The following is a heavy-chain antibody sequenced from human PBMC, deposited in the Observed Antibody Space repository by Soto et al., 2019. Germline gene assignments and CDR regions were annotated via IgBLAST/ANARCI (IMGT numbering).Heavy chain of an antibody. CDR2: ISVAGGRI. D-gene: IGHD2-8*01. Sequence: EVQLLESGGGLVQPGGSLRLSCVVSGFTFSNYGMSWVRQAPGKGLEWVASISVAGGRIYNEDSVKGRFTISRDNSKNSEYLQVNSLRADDTAVYYCAKGHTNENGHYSYYGMYVWGQGTTDTVS. V-gene: IGHV3-23*01. CDR1: GFTFSNYG. J-gene: IGHJ6*02. CDR3: AKGHTNENGHYSYYGMYV.